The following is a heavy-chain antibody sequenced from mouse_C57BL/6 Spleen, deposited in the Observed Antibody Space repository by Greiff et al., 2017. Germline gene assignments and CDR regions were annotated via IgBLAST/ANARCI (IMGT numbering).Heavy chain of an antibody. CDR2: INPDNGGT. CDR1: GYTFTDYN. V-gene: IGHV1-22*01. Sequence: SGPELVKPGASVKMSCKASGYTFTDYNMHWVKQSHGKSLEWIGYINPDNGGTSYNQKFKGKATLTVNKSSSTAYMELRSLTSEDSAVYYCARDYYGSSLDYWGQGTTLTVSS. D-gene: IGHD1-1*01. CDR3: ARDYYGSSLDY. J-gene: IGHJ2*01.